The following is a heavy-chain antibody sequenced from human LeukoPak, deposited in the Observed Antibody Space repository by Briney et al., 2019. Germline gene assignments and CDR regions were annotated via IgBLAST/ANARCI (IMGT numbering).Heavy chain of an antibody. CDR3: ARDYGDSGLGWFDP. D-gene: IGHD4-17*01. CDR1: GGSISSGGYY. Sequence: SQTLSLTCTVSGGSISSGGYYWSWIRQHPGKGLEWIGYIYYSGSAYYNPSLKSRVTISVDTSKNQFSLKLSSVTAADTAAYYCARDYGDSGLGWFDPWGQGTLVTVSS. J-gene: IGHJ5*02. V-gene: IGHV4-31*03. CDR2: IYYSGSA.